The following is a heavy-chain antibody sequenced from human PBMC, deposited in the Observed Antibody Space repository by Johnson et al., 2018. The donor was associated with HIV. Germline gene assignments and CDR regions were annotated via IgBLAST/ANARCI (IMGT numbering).Heavy chain of an antibody. J-gene: IGHJ3*02. CDR3: AKDLIAVAGRLAFDI. Sequence: VQLVESGGGVVRPGGSLRLSCAAPGFTFDDYAMSWVRQVSGKGLGWVSGINWNGDSTAYADSVKGRFTIARDNAKNSLYLKMNSLRAEDTALYSCAKDLIAVAGRLAFDIWGQGTMVTVSS. CDR1: GFTFDDYA. D-gene: IGHD6-19*01. CDR2: INWNGDST. V-gene: IGHV3-20*04.